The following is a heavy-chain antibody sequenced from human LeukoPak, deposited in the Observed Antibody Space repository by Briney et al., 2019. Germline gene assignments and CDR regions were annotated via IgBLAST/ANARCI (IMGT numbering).Heavy chain of an antibody. J-gene: IGHJ6*03. V-gene: IGHV4-39*07. CDR2: IYYSGST. CDR1: GGSISSSSYY. Sequence: SETLSLTCTVSGGSISSSSYYWGWIRQPPGKGLEWIGSIYYSGSTYYNPSVKSRVTISVATSKNQFSLKLSPVTAADTAVYYCARAPWDYYYYYRDVWGKGTTVTVSS. D-gene: IGHD1-26*01. CDR3: ARAPWDYYYYYRDV.